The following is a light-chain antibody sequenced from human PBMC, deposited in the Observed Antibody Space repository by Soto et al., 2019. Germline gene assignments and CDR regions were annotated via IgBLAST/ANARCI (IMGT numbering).Light chain of an antibody. V-gene: IGLV2-23*02. J-gene: IGLJ2*01. CDR1: RSNVGRYNF. Sequence: QSALTQPASVSGSRGQSITISCTGTRSNVGRYNFVSWYRQYPGKAPELIIYEVSQRPSTFFNRFSGSKSGNTASLTVSGLQSDDEADYFCCSYGGNNTLIFGGGTKVTVL. CDR3: CSYGGNNTLI. CDR2: EVS.